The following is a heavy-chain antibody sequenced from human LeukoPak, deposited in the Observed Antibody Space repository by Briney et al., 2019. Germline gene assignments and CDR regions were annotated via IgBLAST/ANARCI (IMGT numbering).Heavy chain of an antibody. V-gene: IGHV3-23*01. D-gene: IGHD1-1*01. CDR3: AKTLLESGSY. CDR2: IRGIGGST. Sequence: GGSLRLSCAASGFTFSSYAMSWVRQAPGKGLEWVSAIRGIGGSTYYADSVKGRFTISRDNSKNTLYLQMNSLRAEDTAVYYCAKTLLESGSYWGQGTLVTVSS. CDR1: GFTFSSYA. J-gene: IGHJ4*02.